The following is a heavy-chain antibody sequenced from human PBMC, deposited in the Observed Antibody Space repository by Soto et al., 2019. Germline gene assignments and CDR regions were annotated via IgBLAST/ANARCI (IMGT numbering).Heavy chain of an antibody. V-gene: IGHV1-46*03. J-gene: IGHJ4*02. Sequence: ASVKVSCKASGYTFTSYYMHWVRQAPGQGLEWMGIINPSGGSTSYAQKFQGRVTMTRDTSTSTVYMELSSLRSEDTAVYYCARGDVVVVAATRPGYWGQGTLVTVSS. CDR2: INPSGGST. CDR3: ARGDVVVVAATRPGY. CDR1: GYTFTSYY. D-gene: IGHD2-15*01.